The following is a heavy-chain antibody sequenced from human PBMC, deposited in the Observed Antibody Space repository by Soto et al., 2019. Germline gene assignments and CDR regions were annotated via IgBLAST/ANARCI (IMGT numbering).Heavy chain of an antibody. D-gene: IGHD2-2*01. CDR2: IKSKTDGGTT. J-gene: IGHJ5*02. V-gene: IGHV3-15*01. Sequence: EVQLVESGGGLVKPGGSLRLSCAASGFTFSNAWMSWVRQAPGKGLEWVGRIKSKTDGGTTDYAAPVKGRFTISRDDSKNTLYLQMNSLKTEDTAVYYCTTALEGYCSSTSCYRGNWFDPWGQGTLVTVSS. CDR1: GFTFSNAW. CDR3: TTALEGYCSSTSCYRGNWFDP.